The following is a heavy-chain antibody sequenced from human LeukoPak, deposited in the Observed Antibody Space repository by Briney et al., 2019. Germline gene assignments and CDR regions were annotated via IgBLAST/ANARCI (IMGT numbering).Heavy chain of an antibody. V-gene: IGHV1-46*01. D-gene: IGHD3-16*01. J-gene: IGHJ4*03. CDR2: INPNSGST. CDR3: ARGGRQLWQSYFDD. Sequence: GASVRVSCKASGFTFSDFFLNWVRQAPGQGLEWMGIINPNSGSTDYPQKFQGRLTMTGDMSTSTFYMELSSLTPDDTAIYYCARGGRQLWQSYFDDWGQGTLVTVSS. CDR1: GFTFSDFF.